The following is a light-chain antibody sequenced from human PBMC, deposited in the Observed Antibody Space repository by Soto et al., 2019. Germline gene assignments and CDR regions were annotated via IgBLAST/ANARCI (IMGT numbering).Light chain of an antibody. Sequence: QSALTQPASVSGSPGQSITISCTGTSSDVGGYNHVSWYRQHPGKAPKVMIYEVSNRPSGVSNRFSGSKSGNTASLTISGLQAEDEADYYCSSYTSSTTQYVFGTGTKVTVL. J-gene: IGLJ1*01. V-gene: IGLV2-14*01. CDR2: EVS. CDR1: SSDVGGYNH. CDR3: SSYTSSTTQYV.